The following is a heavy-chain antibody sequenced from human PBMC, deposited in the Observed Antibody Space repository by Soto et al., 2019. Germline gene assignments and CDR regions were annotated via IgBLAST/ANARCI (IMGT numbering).Heavy chain of an antibody. CDR2: AYFSGGNT. V-gene: IGHV4-39*01. D-gene: IGHD6-25*01. Sequence: SETLSLTCSVSGDSMRGYHFYWGWIRQAPGKGLEWIGSAYFSGGNTYYSPSLKSRVSISVDTSKNEFSLRLTSLTAADTAVYFCAYGSSSAWIDYWGQGTLVTVS. CDR3: AYGSSSAWIDY. J-gene: IGHJ4*02. CDR1: GDSMRGYHFY.